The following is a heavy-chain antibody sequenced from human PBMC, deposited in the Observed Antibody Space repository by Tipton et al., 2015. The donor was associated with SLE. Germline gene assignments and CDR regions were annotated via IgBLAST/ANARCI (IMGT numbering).Heavy chain of an antibody. CDR3: ARGVLGGSYPY. V-gene: IGHV4-59*12. J-gene: IGHJ4*02. Sequence: TLSLTCTVSGGSISGYYWSWIRQPPGKGLEWIGYVYSSGSTNYNPSLRSRVTISVDTSKNQFSLKLSSVTAADTTVYYCARGVLGGSYPYWGQGTLVTVSS. CDR1: GGSISGYY. CDR2: VYSSGST. D-gene: IGHD1-26*01.